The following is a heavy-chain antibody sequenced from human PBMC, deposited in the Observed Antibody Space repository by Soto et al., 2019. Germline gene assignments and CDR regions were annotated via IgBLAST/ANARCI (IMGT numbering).Heavy chain of an antibody. CDR3: ARQVGEYSSGLGWFDP. CDR2: IYPGDSDT. D-gene: IGHD6-19*01. CDR1: GYSFTSYW. Sequence: GESLKISCKGSGYSFTSYWIGWVRQMPGKGLEWMGIIYPGDSDTRYSPSFQGQVTISADKSISTAYLQWSSLKASDTAMYYCARQVGEYSSGLGWFDPWGQGTLVTVSS. J-gene: IGHJ5*02. V-gene: IGHV5-51*01.